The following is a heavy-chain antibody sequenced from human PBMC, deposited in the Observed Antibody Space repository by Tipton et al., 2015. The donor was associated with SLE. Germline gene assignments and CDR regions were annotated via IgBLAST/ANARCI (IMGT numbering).Heavy chain of an antibody. CDR1: GGSFSGYY. Sequence: TLSLTCSVYGGSFSGYYWTWVRQPPGKGLEWLGEISHSGITNYDPSLKSRVTISVDTSRNQCSLNLTSVTAADTAVYYCARGPYYYMDVWGKGTTATVSS. CDR3: ARGPYYYMDV. CDR2: ISHSGIT. V-gene: IGHV4-34*01. J-gene: IGHJ6*03.